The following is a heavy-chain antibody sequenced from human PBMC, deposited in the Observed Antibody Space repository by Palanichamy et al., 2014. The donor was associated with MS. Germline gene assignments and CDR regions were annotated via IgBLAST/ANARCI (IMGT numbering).Heavy chain of an antibody. V-gene: IGHV3-33*08. CDR2: IWYDGSNK. D-gene: IGHD6-13*01. J-gene: IGHJ4*02. Sequence: QVQLVESGGGVVQPGRSLRLSCAASGFTFSTYYMHWVRQAPGEGLKWVAIIWYDGSNKYYADSVKGRFTISRDNSKNTLYLQMNSLRAEDTAVYYCARGPPAGRLDYWGQGTLVTVSS. CDR1: GFTFSTYY. CDR3: ARGPPAGRLDY.